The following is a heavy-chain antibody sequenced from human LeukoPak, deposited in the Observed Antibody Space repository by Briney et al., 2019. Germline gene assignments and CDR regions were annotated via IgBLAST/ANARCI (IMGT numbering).Heavy chain of an antibody. CDR3: ARDSVVVPAAMLGLDY. J-gene: IGHJ4*02. CDR2: INPNSGGT. Sequence: ASVKVSCKASGYTFTGYYMHWVRQAPGQGLEWMGWINPNSGGTNYAQKLQGRVTMTTDTSTSTAYMELRSLRSDDTAVYYCARDSVVVPAAMLGLDYWGQGTLVTVSS. D-gene: IGHD2-2*01. CDR1: GYTFTGYY. V-gene: IGHV1-2*02.